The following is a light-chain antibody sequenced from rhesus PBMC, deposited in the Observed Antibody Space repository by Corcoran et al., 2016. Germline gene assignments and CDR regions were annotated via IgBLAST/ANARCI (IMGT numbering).Light chain of an antibody. J-gene: IGKJ1*01. Sequence: MTQSPATLSLSPGERATLSCRASQSVSNYLAWYQQKPGQAPRLLIYGASCRATGIPDRSSGSGSGTEVTLTIGSLEPEDVEVYFCLQGSNWWTFGQGTKVGIK. V-gene: IGKV3-24*03. CDR3: LQGSNWWT. CDR2: GAS. CDR1: QSVSNY.